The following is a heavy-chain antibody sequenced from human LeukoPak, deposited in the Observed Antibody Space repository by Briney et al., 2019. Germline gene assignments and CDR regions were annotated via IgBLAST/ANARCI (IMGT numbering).Heavy chain of an antibody. D-gene: IGHD1-1*01. J-gene: IGHJ2*01. CDR3: KTTTWQHFPSL. CDR2: IQPDGGNK. CDR1: EFSFSSYY. Sequence: GGSLRLSCEASEFSFSSYYMSWVRQAPGQGLEWVANIQPDGGNKYYVDSVKGRFTISRDNARNSLYLQMNSLRAEDTAVYYCKTTTWQHFPSLWGLGTLVTVS. V-gene: IGHV3-7*01.